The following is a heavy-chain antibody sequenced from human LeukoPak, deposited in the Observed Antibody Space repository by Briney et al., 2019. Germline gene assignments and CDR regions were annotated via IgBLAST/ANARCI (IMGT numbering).Heavy chain of an antibody. Sequence: GGSLRLSCAASGFSFTSYAMSWVRQAPGKGLEWVSGINGGGDKTYYRDSVKGRITISRDNSKNTLYLQMNSLRAEDTAIYYCAKSRGSTLFDSWGQGTLVTVSS. V-gene: IGHV3-23*01. CDR2: INGGGDKT. J-gene: IGHJ4*02. CDR3: AKSRGSTLFDS. CDR1: GFSFTSYA. D-gene: IGHD1-26*01.